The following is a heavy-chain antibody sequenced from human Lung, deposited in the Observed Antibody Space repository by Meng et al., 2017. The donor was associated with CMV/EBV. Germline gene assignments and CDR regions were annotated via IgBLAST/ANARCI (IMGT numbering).Heavy chain of an antibody. CDR2: ISSSSSNI. J-gene: IGHJ6*02. V-gene: IGHV3-21*01. CDR3: ARDSSSSYYYYGMDV. D-gene: IGHD6-6*01. Sequence: SCAASGFTFSSYSMNWVRQAPGKGLEWVSSISSSSSNIYYADSVKGRFTISRDNAKNSLYLQMNSLRAEDTAVYYCARDSSSSYYYYGMDVWGQGTXVTVSS. CDR1: GFTFSSYS.